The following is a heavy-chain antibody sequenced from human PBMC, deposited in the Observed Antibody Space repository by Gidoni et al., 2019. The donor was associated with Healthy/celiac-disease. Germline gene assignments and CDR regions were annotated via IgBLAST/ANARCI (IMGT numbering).Heavy chain of an antibody. V-gene: IGHV1-18*01. CDR2: ISAYNGNT. CDR3: AREPYSSGWSYYYYGMDV. J-gene: IGHJ6*02. D-gene: IGHD6-19*01. Sequence: QVLMVQSGDAVKKPGASVKVSRTASGYNFTSYGISWVRQAPGQGLEWMGWISAYNGNTNYAQKLHDTVTMTTDTSTSTSYMELRSLRSDDTAVYYCAREPYSSGWSYYYYGMDVWGQGTTVTVSS. CDR1: GYNFTSYG.